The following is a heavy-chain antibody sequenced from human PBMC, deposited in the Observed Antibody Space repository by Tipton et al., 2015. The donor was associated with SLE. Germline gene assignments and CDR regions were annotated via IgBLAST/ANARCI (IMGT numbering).Heavy chain of an antibody. V-gene: IGHV4-34*01. D-gene: IGHD3-22*01. Sequence: TLSLTCAVYGGSFNDHYWSWIRQSPGKGLEWLGEINHSGSTNYNSSLKSRVTMSVDTSKNQFSLSLSSVTAADTAVYYCARRIYFYDSSGFFDYWGQGTLVTVSS. J-gene: IGHJ4*02. CDR3: ARRIYFYDSSGFFDY. CDR2: INHSGST. CDR1: GGSFNDHY.